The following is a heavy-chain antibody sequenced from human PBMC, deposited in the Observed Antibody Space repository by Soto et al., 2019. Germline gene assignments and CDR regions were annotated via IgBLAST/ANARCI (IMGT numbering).Heavy chain of an antibody. Sequence: QVQLVQSGAEVKKPGSSVKVSCKASGGTFSSYTISWVRQAPGQGLEWMGRIIPILGIANYAQKFQGRATITADKSTSTAYMELSSLRSEDTAVYYCARCRRGGSCYYAFDIWGQGTMVTVSS. CDR1: GGTFSSYT. CDR2: IIPILGIA. J-gene: IGHJ3*02. D-gene: IGHD2-15*01. V-gene: IGHV1-69*02. CDR3: ARCRRGGSCYYAFDI.